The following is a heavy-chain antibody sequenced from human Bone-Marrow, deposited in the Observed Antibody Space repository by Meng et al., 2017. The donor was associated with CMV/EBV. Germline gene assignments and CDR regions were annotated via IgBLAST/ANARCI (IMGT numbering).Heavy chain of an antibody. V-gene: IGHV4-34*01. CDR2: INHSGST. Sequence: ESLKISCTASGFTFGDYAMSWVRQAPGKGLEWIGEINHSGSTNYNPSLKSRVTISVDTSKNQFSLKLSSVTAADTAVYYCARVSMVRGDRYYYYYGMDVWGQGTTVTVSS. D-gene: IGHD3-10*01. CDR1: GFTFGDYA. J-gene: IGHJ6*02. CDR3: ARVSMVRGDRYYYYYGMDV.